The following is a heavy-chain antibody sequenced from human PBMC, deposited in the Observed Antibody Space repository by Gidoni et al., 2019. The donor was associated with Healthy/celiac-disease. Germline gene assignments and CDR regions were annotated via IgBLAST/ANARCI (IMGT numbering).Heavy chain of an antibody. CDR2: IYYSGST. J-gene: IGHJ5*02. D-gene: IGHD3-10*01. Sequence: QLQLQESGPGLVKPSETLSLTCTVSGGSISSSRYNWGWIRQPPGKGLEWIGSIYYSGSTYYNPSLKSRVTISVDTSKNQFSLKLSSVTAADTAVYYCARHGGNARSARGDFWFDPWGQGTLVTVSS. CDR1: GGSISSSRYN. V-gene: IGHV4-39*01. CDR3: ARHGGNARSARGDFWFDP.